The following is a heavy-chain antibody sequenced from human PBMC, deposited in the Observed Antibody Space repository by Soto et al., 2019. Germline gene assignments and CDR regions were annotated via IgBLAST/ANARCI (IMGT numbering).Heavy chain of an antibody. Sequence: VKVSCKASGFTFTSSAVQWVRQTRGQRLEWIGWIVVGSGNTNYAQKFQERVTITRDMSTSTAYMELSSLRSEDTAVYYCAADLTMVRGVIRYYYGMDVWGQGTTVTVSS. CDR3: AADLTMVRGVIRYYYGMDV. D-gene: IGHD3-10*01. J-gene: IGHJ6*02. CDR2: IVVGSGNT. CDR1: GFTFTSSA. V-gene: IGHV1-58*01.